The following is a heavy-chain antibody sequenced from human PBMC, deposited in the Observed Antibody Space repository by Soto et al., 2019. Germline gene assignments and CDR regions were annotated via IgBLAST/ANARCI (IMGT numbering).Heavy chain of an antibody. CDR3: ATPFLLGEEQLVSRSDY. J-gene: IGHJ4*02. CDR1: GYTLTELS. Sequence: ASVKVSCKVSGYTLTELSMHWVRQAPGKGLEWMGGFDPEDGETIYAQKFQGRVTMTEDTSTDTAYMELSSLRSEDTAVYYCATPFLLGEEQLVSRSDYWGQGTLVTVSS. CDR2: FDPEDGET. V-gene: IGHV1-24*01. D-gene: IGHD6-6*01.